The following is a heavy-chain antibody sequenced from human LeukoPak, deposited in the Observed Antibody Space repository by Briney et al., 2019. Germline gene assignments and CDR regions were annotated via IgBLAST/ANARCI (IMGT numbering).Heavy chain of an antibody. CDR1: GFTVSSYY. Sequence: GGSVRLSCAASGFTVSSYYMSWVRQAPGKGLEWVSIICSVGSTYYADSVKGRFTISRDNSKNTLYLQMNSLRAEDTAVYYCASIMRDYYDSSGTLFDYWGQGTLVTVSS. CDR2: ICSVGST. J-gene: IGHJ4*02. V-gene: IGHV3-66*01. D-gene: IGHD3-22*01. CDR3: ASIMRDYYDSSGTLFDY.